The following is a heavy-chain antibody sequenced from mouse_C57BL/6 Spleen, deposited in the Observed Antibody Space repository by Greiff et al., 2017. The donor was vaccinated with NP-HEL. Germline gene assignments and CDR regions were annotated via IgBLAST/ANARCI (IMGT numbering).Heavy chain of an antibody. CDR2: IYPGDGDT. Sequence: QVQLQQSGAELVKPGASVKISCKASGYAFSSYWMNWVKQRPGKGLEWIGQIYPGDGDTNYNGKFKGKATLTADKSSSTAYMQLSSLTSEDSAVYFCARVDSSGYWFAYWGQGTLVTVSA. J-gene: IGHJ3*01. CDR3: ARVDSSGYWFAY. CDR1: GYAFSSYW. V-gene: IGHV1-80*01. D-gene: IGHD3-2*02.